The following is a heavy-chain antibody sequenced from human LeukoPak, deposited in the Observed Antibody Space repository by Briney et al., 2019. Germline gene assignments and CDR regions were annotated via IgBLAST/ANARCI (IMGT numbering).Heavy chain of an antibody. CDR3: GRWGPNPNDS. CDR1: GYIYINHG. V-gene: IGHV1-18*01. D-gene: IGHD3-16*01. J-gene: IGHJ5*01. CDR2: ISAYNGRT. Sequence: ASVTVSCKASGYIYINHGISWVRQAPGQGLEWMGWISAYNGRTEYAPKFQDRVTMTTETSTTTAYMELTSLTSDDTAVYYCGRWGPNPNDSWGQGTLVTVSS.